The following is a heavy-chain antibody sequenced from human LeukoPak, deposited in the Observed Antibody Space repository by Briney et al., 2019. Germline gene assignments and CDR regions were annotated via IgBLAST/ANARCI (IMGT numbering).Heavy chain of an antibody. CDR2: INPNSGGT. D-gene: IGHD1-26*01. J-gene: IGHJ4*02. CDR3: ARDQWELDPYFDY. CDR1: GYTFTGYY. Sequence: ASVKVSCKASGYTFTGYYMHWVRQAPGQGLEWMGWINPNSGGTNYAQKFQGRVTMTRDTSISTAYMELSRLRSDDTAVYYCARDQWELDPYFDYWGQGTLVTVSS. V-gene: IGHV1-2*02.